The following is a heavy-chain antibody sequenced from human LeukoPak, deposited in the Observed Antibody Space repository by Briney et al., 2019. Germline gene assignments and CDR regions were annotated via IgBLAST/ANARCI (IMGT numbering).Heavy chain of an antibody. Sequence: GGSLRLSCAASGFTVSSNYMSWVRQAPGKGLEWVANIKQDGSEKYYVDSVKGRFTISRDNAKNSLYLQMNSLRAEDTAVYYCARDQIYYDSSGYYSPFDYWGQGTLVTVSS. V-gene: IGHV3-7*01. CDR2: IKQDGSEK. J-gene: IGHJ4*02. CDR3: ARDQIYYDSSGYYSPFDY. D-gene: IGHD3-22*01. CDR1: GFTVSSNY.